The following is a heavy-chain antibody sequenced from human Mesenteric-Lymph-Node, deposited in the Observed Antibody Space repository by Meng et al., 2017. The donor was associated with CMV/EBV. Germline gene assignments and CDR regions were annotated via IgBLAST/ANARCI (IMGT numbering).Heavy chain of an antibody. CDR1: GFTFSNYG. J-gene: IGHJ4*01. V-gene: IGHV3-30*12. CDR2: ISYDGSID. Sequence: GESLKISCAASGFTFSNYGMHWVRQAPGKGLEWVAEISYDGSIDYYTDSAKGRFAVSRDNSMNTLWLQMNSLRIDDTGVYYCARETTGLDYWGHGTLVTVSS. CDR3: ARETTGLDY. D-gene: IGHD1-1*01.